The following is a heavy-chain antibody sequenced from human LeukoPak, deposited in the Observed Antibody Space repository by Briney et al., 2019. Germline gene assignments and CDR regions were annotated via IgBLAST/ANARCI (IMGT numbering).Heavy chain of an antibody. Sequence: GESPKISCKGSGYIFTSYWIGWVRQMPGKGLEWMGIIYPGGSDTRYSPSCQGQVTISADKSISTAYLQWSSLKASDTAMYYCARAFVDTAMVTWFDYWGQGTLVTVSS. D-gene: IGHD5-18*01. J-gene: IGHJ4*02. CDR1: GYIFTSYW. CDR2: IYPGGSDT. CDR3: ARAFVDTAMVTWFDY. V-gene: IGHV5-51*01.